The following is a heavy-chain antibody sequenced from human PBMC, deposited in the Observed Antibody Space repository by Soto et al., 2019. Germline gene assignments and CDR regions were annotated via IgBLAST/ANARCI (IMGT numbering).Heavy chain of an antibody. CDR3: ARVDLGSGSFAIFDY. D-gene: IGHD1-26*01. Sequence: SETLSLTCDVYGGSFSGYIWTWIRQTPGKGLQWIGQINHSGSANYNPSLKSRATISIDTSKNQFSLKLSSVTAADTAIYFCARVDLGSGSFAIFDYWGHGNLVTVSS. CDR1: GGSFSGYI. V-gene: IGHV4-34*01. CDR2: INHSGSA. J-gene: IGHJ4*01.